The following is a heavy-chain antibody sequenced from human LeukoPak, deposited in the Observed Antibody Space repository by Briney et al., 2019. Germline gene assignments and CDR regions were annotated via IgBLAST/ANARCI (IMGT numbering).Heavy chain of an antibody. J-gene: IGHJ4*02. CDR3: AKDGEGYFDWLLSYYFDY. CDR2: ISGSGGST. CDR1: GFTFSSYA. Sequence: HPGGSLRLSFAASGFTFSSYAMNCVRQAPGKGLDLVSSISGSGGSTYYADSVKGRFTISRDNSKNTLYLQMNSLRAEDTAVYYCAKDGEGYFDWLLSYYFDYWGQGTLVTVSS. V-gene: IGHV3-23*01. D-gene: IGHD3-9*01.